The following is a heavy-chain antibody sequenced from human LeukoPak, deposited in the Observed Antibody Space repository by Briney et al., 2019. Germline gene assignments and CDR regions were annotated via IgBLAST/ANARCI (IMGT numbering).Heavy chain of an antibody. CDR3: ARDYCSSSSCYSGENWFDP. CDR2: INPSSGGT. V-gene: IGHV1-2*02. CDR1: GYTFTGYY. D-gene: IGHD2-2*01. J-gene: IGHJ5*02. Sequence: GASVKVSCKASGYTFTGYYIHWVRQAPGQGLEWMGWINPSSGGTNYAQNFQGRVTMTRDTSISTAYMELSRLRSDDTAVYYCARDYCSSSSCYSGENWFDPWGQGTLVTVSS.